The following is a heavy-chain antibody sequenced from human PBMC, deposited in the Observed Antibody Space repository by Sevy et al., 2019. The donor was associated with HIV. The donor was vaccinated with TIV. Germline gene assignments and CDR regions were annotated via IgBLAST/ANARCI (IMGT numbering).Heavy chain of an antibody. V-gene: IGHV4-34*01. D-gene: IGHD3-3*01. J-gene: IGHJ4*02. CDR3: ARGVATTTYYDLWSGPGNYFDY. Sequence: SETLSLTCAVYGGSFSGYYWSWIRQPPGKGLEWIGEINHSGSTNYNPSLKSRVTISVDTSKNEFSLKLSSVTAADTAVYYCARGVATTTYYDLWSGPGNYFDYWGQGTLVTVSS. CDR2: INHSGST. CDR1: GGSFSGYY.